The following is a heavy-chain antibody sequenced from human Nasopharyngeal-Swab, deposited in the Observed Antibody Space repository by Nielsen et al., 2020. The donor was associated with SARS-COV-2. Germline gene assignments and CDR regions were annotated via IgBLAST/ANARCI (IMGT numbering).Heavy chain of an antibody. CDR2: ISSSSSYI. D-gene: IGHD4-17*01. V-gene: IGHV3-21*01. CDR1: GFTFSSYS. CDR3: ARDSAVTRNDAFDI. Sequence: GESLKISCAASGFTFSSYSMNWVRQAPGKGLEWVSSISSSSSYIYYADSVKGRFTISRDNAKNSLYLQMNSLRAEDTAVYYCARDSAVTRNDAFDIWGRGTMVTVSS. J-gene: IGHJ3*02.